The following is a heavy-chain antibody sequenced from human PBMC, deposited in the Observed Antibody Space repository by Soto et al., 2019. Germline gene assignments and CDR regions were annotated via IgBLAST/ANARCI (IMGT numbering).Heavy chain of an antibody. Sequence: GGSLRLSCAASGFTFSSYAMNWVRQAPGKWLEWVSGVSGGGGSTYYADSVKGRFTISRDNSEHTLYLHMNSLRAEDTAVYYCAMAHVDTAMDYYYYYGMDVWGQGXTVTVYS. CDR1: GFTFSSYA. V-gene: IGHV3-23*01. J-gene: IGHJ6*02. D-gene: IGHD5-18*01. CDR3: AMAHVDTAMDYYYYYGMDV. CDR2: VSGGGGST.